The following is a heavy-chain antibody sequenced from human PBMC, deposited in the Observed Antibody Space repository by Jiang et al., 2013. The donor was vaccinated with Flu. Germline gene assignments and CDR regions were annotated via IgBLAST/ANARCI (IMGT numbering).Heavy chain of an antibody. CDR3: ARHMSTSSDWFDP. CDR1: GYSFTSFW. D-gene: IGHD6-19*01. Sequence: GAEVKKPGESLRISCKVSGYSFTSFWISWVRQRPGKGLEWMGRIDPSDSYSNNSPSFQGHVTISRDTSISTVYLQWSSLKASDTAIYYCARHMSTSSDWFDPWGQGTLVSVSS. J-gene: IGHJ5*02. V-gene: IGHV5-10-1*01. CDR2: IDPSDSYS.